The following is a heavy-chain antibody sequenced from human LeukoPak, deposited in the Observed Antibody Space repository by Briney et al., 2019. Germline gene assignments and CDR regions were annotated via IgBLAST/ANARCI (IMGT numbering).Heavy chain of an antibody. CDR3: ARERFGSDYYLDV. CDR1: GFTFGEYG. CDR2: INCSGGTT. V-gene: IGHV3-20*04. D-gene: IGHD3-10*01. J-gene: IGHJ6*03. Sequence: GGSLRLSCAASGFTFGEYGMSWVRQAPGKGLEWVSRINCSGGTTVYAESVKGRFTLSRDNAKHSLYLQVNSLRVDDTALYYCARERFGSDYYLDVWGKGTTVTVSS.